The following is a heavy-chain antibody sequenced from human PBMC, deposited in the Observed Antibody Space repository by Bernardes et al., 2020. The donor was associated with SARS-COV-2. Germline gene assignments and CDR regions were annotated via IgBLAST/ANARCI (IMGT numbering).Heavy chain of an antibody. D-gene: IGHD6-13*01. CDR3: ARDSRYSSSWYIFYYGMDV. CDR2: INAGNGNT. V-gene: IGHV1-3*01. J-gene: IGHJ6*02. CDR1: GYTFTSYA. Sequence: ASVKVSCKASGYTFTSYAMHWVRQAPGQRLEWMGWINAGNGNTKYSQKFQGRVTITRDTSASTAYMELSSLRSEDTAVYYCARDSRYSSSWYIFYYGMDVWGQGTTVTVSS.